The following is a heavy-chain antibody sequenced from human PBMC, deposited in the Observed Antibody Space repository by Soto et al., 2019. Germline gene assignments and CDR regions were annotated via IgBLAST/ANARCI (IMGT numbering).Heavy chain of an antibody. D-gene: IGHD1-1*01. CDR3: ATTTLAIHDSYYYGVNV. CDR1: GFTFSRYW. J-gene: IGHJ6*02. CDR2: INSDGSST. V-gene: IGHV3-74*01. Sequence: EVQLVESGGGLVQPGGSLRLSCAASGFTFSRYWMHWVRQAPGKGLVWVSRINSDGSSTSYADSVKGRFIISRDNAKNTLSLQMNSLRAEDTAVYYCATTTLAIHDSYYYGVNVWGHGTTVTVSS.